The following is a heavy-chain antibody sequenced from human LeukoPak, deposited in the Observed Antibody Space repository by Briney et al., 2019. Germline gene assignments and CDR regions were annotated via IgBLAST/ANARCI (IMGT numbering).Heavy chain of an antibody. J-gene: IGHJ4*02. CDR2: INTDGTVT. Sequence: GGSLRLSCAASGFTFSKYWMLWVRQAPGKGLGIVSRINTDGTVTTYADSVKGRFTVSRDNADNTMFLQMNSVRDEDTAVYYCATKQWLAPPPDSWGQGTPVTVSS. CDR1: GFTFSKYW. CDR3: ATKQWLAPPPDS. D-gene: IGHD6-19*01. V-gene: IGHV3-74*01.